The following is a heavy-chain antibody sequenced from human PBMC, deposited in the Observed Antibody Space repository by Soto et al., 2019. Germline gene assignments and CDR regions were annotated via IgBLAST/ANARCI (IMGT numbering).Heavy chain of an antibody. D-gene: IGHD2-15*01. CDR2: ISGSGGST. J-gene: IGHJ6*02. Sequence: GWSLRLSCAASGFTFSSYAMSWVRQAPGKGLEWVSAISGSGGSTYYADSVKGRFTISRDNSKNTLYLQMNSLRAEDTAVYYCAKYDIVVVVAAGLYGMDVWGQGTTVTVSS. CDR1: GFTFSSYA. CDR3: AKYDIVVVVAAGLYGMDV. V-gene: IGHV3-23*01.